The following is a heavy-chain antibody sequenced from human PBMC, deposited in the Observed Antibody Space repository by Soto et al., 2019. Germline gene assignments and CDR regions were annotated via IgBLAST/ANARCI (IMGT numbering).Heavy chain of an antibody. CDR3: ARGGTYGSGCYLTPLYYYYGMDV. V-gene: IGHV1-69*06. J-gene: IGHJ6*02. CDR1: GGTFSSYA. Sequence: QVQLVQSGAEVKKPGSSVKVSCKASGGTFSSYAISWVRQAPGQGLEWMGGIIPIYGTANYAQKFQGRVTITADKSTSTAYMELSSLRSEDTAVYYCARGGTYGSGCYLTPLYYYYGMDVWGQGTTVTVSS. CDR2: IIPIYGTA. D-gene: IGHD3-10*01.